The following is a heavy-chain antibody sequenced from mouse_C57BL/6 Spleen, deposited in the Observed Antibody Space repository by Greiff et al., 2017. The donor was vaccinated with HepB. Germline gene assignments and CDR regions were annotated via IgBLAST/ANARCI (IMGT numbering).Heavy chain of an antibody. CDR2: INPSTGGT. CDR1: GYSFTGYY. CDR3: ARGNYVDY. J-gene: IGHJ2*01. Sequence: EVQRVESGPELVKPGASVKISCKASGYSFTGYYMNWVKQSPEKSLEWIGEINPSTGGTTYNQKFKAKATLTVDKSSSTAYMQLKSLTSEDSAVYYCARGNYVDYWGQGTTLTVSS. D-gene: IGHD2-4*01. V-gene: IGHV1-42*01.